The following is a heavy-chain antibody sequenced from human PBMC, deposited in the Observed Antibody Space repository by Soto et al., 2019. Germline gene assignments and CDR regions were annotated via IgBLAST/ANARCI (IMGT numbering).Heavy chain of an antibody. Sequence: PSETLSLTCTVSGGSISSSGYYWSWIRQHPGKGLEWIGYIYYSGSTYYNPSLKSRVTISVDTSKKQFSLKLSSVTAADTAVYYCSSRGRSYYYGSGSYFWFDPWGQGTLVTVSS. CDR3: SSRGRSYYYGSGSYFWFDP. D-gene: IGHD3-10*01. V-gene: IGHV4-31*03. J-gene: IGHJ5*02. CDR1: GGSISSSGYY. CDR2: IYYSGST.